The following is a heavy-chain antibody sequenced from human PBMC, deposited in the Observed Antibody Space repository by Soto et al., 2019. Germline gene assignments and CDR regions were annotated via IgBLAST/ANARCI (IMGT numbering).Heavy chain of an antibody. CDR1: GFTFSSYS. V-gene: IGHV3-48*04. Sequence: EVQLVESGGGLVQPGGSLRLSCAASGFTFSSYSMNWVRQAPGKGLEWVSYISSSSSYTNYADSVKGRFTISRDNAKNSLYLQMNSLRAEDTAVYYCARAYGYNRGIYYWGQGTLVTVSS. D-gene: IGHD5-12*01. CDR3: ARAYGYNRGIYY. CDR2: ISSSSSYT. J-gene: IGHJ4*02.